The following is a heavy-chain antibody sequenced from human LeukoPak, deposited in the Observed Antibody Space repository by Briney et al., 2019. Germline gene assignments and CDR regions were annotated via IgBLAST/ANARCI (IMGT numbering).Heavy chain of an antibody. D-gene: IGHD3-22*01. J-gene: IGHJ4*02. CDR3: ATYDSSGYYRYFDY. CDR1: GGSFSGYY. V-gene: IGHV4-34*01. Sequence: SETLSLTCAVYGGSFSGYYWSWIRRPPGKELEWIGEINHSGSTNYNPSLKSRVTISVDTSKNQFSLKLSSVTAADTAVYYCATYDSSGYYRYFDYWGQGTLVTVSS. CDR2: INHSGST.